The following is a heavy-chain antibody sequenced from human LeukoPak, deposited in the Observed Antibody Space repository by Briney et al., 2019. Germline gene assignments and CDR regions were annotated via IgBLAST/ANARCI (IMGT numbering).Heavy chain of an antibody. Sequence: GGSLRLSCAASGFTFSSYAMPWVRQAPGKGLEWVAVISYDGSNKYYADSVKGRFTISRDNSKNTLYLQMNSLRAEDTAVYYCAKGHYDSSGYYPDAFDIWGQGTMVTVSS. D-gene: IGHD3-22*01. V-gene: IGHV3-30-3*01. CDR3: AKGHYDSSGYYPDAFDI. J-gene: IGHJ3*02. CDR1: GFTFSSYA. CDR2: ISYDGSNK.